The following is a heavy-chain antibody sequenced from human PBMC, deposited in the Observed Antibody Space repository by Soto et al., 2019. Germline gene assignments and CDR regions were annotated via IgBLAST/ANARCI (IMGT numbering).Heavy chain of an antibody. J-gene: IGHJ4*02. CDR3: ARGDSQVSSVFDY. D-gene: IGHD3-16*01. V-gene: IGHV4-59*12. Sequence: SETLSLTCSVSGDSISSYYWTWIRQPPGKGLEWVGFVHYNGNTNYNPSLKSRVTISLDTSKTQFSLRLRSVTSADTAVYYCARGDSQVSSVFDYWGQGMLVTVSS. CDR2: VHYNGNT. CDR1: GDSISSYY.